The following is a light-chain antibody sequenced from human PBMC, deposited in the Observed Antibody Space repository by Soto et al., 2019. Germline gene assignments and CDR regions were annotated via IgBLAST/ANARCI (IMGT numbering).Light chain of an antibody. CDR2: AAS. CDR1: QGISSY. Sequence: DIQMTQSPSSLSASVGDRVTIACLASQGISSYLAWYQQKQGKAPKLLIYAASTLQSGVPSRFSGSGSGTELNLTISSLQPEDFATYYCQQLNSYPPTFGQGTKVDIK. CDR3: QQLNSYPPT. J-gene: IGKJ1*01. V-gene: IGKV1-9*01.